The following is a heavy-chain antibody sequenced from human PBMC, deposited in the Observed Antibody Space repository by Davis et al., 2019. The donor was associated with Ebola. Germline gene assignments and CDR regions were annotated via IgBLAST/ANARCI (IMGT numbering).Heavy chain of an antibody. CDR2: ISGYEDNT. J-gene: IGHJ4*02. CDR3: AREYSGYDFVVVVAATPFDY. D-gene: IGHD2-15*01. CDR1: GYTFTSYG. V-gene: IGHV1-18*01. Sequence: ASVKVSCKASGYTFTSYGISWVRQAPGQGLEWMGWISGYEDNTNYAPRFQGRITLTKDRATSTVYMELSRLRSDDTAVYYCAREYSGYDFVVVVAATPFDYWGQGTLVTVSS.